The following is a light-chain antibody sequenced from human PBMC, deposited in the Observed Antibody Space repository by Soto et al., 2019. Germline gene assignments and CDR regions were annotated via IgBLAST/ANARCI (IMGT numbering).Light chain of an antibody. CDR3: QQYNTYST. CDR2: QAS. CDR1: QSITPW. Sequence: DIQMTQSPSTLSASVGDRVTITCRASQSITPWLAWYQQRPGKVPKLLIYQASSLESGVPLRFSGSAPGTEFTLTISSLQPDDFATYYCQQYNTYSTFGQGTRLEIK. V-gene: IGKV1-5*03. J-gene: IGKJ5*01.